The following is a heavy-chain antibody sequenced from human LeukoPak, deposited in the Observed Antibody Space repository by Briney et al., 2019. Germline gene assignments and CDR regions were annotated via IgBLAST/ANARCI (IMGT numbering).Heavy chain of an antibody. Sequence: GGSLRLSCAASGFTFSSYSMNWVRQAPGKGLEWVSSISSSSSYIYYADSVKGRFTISRDNAKNSLYLQMNSLRAEDTAVYYCARDGGHMVRGVIYYYYYMDVWGKGTTVTISS. CDR3: ARDGGHMVRGVIYYYYYMDV. CDR1: GFTFSSYS. CDR2: ISSSSSYI. J-gene: IGHJ6*03. V-gene: IGHV3-21*01. D-gene: IGHD3-10*01.